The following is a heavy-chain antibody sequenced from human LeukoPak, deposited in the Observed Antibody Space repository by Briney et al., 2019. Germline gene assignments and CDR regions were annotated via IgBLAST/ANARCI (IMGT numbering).Heavy chain of an antibody. D-gene: IGHD4-17*01. CDR2: IRYDGSNK. CDR3: AKDGVYGDYGGYFDY. J-gene: IGHJ4*02. V-gene: IGHV3-30*02. CDR1: GFTFNNFG. Sequence: GGSLRLSCEASGFTFNNFGMHWVRQAPGKGLEWVAFIRYDGSNKYYADSVKGRFTISRDNSKNTLYLQMNSLRAEDTAVYYCAKDGVYGDYGGYFDYWGQGTLVTVSS.